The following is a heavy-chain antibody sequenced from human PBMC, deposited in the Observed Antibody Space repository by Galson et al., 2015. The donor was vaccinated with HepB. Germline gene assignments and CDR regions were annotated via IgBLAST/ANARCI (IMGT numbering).Heavy chain of an antibody. D-gene: IGHD5-12*01. V-gene: IGHV1-69*02. CDR1: GGTFSSYT. J-gene: IGHJ4*02. Sequence: SVKVSCKASGGTFSSYTISWVRQAPGQGLEWMGRIIPILGIANYAQKFQGRVTITADKSTSTAYMELSSLRSEDTAVYYCARGRGGGYRSELDYWGQGTLVTVSS. CDR2: IIPILGIA. CDR3: ARGRGGGYRSELDY.